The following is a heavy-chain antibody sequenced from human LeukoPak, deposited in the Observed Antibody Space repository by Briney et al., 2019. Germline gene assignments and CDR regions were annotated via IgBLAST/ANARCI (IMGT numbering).Heavy chain of an antibody. J-gene: IGHJ6*03. CDR1: GFTFSSNS. CDR2: ISSSSSYI. Sequence: GGSLRLSCAASGFTFSSNSMNWVRQAPGKGLEWVSSISSSSSYIYYADSVKGRFTISRDNAKNSLYLQMNSLRAEDTAVYYCAREHYFYHMDGWGEGTTVTVSS. CDR3: AREHYFYHMDG. V-gene: IGHV3-21*01.